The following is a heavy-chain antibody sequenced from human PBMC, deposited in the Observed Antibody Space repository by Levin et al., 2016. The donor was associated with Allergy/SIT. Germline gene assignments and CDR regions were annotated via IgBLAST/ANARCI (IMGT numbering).Heavy chain of an antibody. Sequence: SETLSLTCSVSGGSISSSNSYWAWIRQPPGKGLEWIGSIHYAGHTYYNPSLKSRLTISGATSKSQFFLRLSSVTAADTAVYYCARHLGVWGQGTTVTVSS. CDR2: IHYAGHT. CDR1: GGSISSSNSY. V-gene: IGHV4-39*01. J-gene: IGHJ6*02. CDR3: ARHLGV.